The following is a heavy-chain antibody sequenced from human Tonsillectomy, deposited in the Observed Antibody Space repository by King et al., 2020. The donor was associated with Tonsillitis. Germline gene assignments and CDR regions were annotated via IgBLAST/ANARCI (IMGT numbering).Heavy chain of an antibody. CDR3: AREGEYYDYVWGSSRPGDYYYYNMDV. D-gene: IGHD3-16*02. CDR1: GFTFSSYW. Sequence: VQLVESGGGLVQPGGSLRLSCVASGFTFSSYWMSWVRQAPGKGLEWVANVQQDGSEKYYVDSVKGRITISRDNAKNSLYLQMNSLRAEETAVYYCAREGEYYDYVWGSSRPGDYYYYNMDVWGKGTTVTVSS. CDR2: VQQDGSEK. V-gene: IGHV3-7*03. J-gene: IGHJ6*03.